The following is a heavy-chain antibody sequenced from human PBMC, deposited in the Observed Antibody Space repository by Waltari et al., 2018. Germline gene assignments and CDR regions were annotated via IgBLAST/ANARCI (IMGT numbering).Heavy chain of an antibody. D-gene: IGHD1-26*01. CDR3: ATVRGSYFDPVYFDY. V-gene: IGHV1-24*01. CDR2: FDPEDGET. CDR1: GYTLTELS. Sequence: QVQLVQSGAEVKKPGAPVKVSCKVSGYTLTELSRHWVRQAPAKGLEWMGGFDPEDGETIYAQKFQGRVTMTEDTSTDTAYMELSSLRSEDTAVYYCATVRGSYFDPVYFDYWGQGALVTVSS. J-gene: IGHJ4*02.